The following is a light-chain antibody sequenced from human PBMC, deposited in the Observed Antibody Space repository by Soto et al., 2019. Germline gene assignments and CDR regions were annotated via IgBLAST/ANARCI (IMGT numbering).Light chain of an antibody. J-gene: IGLJ3*02. CDR3: ASWDDGLNGRV. CDR1: ISNIGRNY. Sequence: QSVLTQPPSTSGTPGQTVTISCSGSISNIGRNYVFWYQQLPGTAPKMVIHSNNQRPSGVPDRFSGSKSGTSASLAISGLQSEDEADYYCASWDDGLNGRVFGGGTKLTVL. V-gene: IGLV1-44*01. CDR2: SNN.